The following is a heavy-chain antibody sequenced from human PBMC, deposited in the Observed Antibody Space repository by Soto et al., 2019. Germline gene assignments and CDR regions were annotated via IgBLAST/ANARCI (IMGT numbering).Heavy chain of an antibody. CDR2: IIPIFGTA. Sequence: SVKVSCKASGGTFSSYAISWVRQAPGQGLEWMGEIIPIFGTANYAQKFQGRVTITADESTSTAYMELSSLRSEDTAVYYCARGSPYYDFWRGYLRTSHYYGLDVWGQGTTVTVSS. V-gene: IGHV1-69*13. J-gene: IGHJ6*01. CDR1: GGTFSSYA. D-gene: IGHD3-3*01. CDR3: ARGSPYYDFWRGYLRTSHYYGLDV.